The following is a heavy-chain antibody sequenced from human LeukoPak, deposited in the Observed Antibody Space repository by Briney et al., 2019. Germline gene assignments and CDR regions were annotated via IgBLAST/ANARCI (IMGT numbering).Heavy chain of an antibody. V-gene: IGHV3-30*18. D-gene: IGHD3-10*01. CDR3: AKADGSGSYYNVPIDY. CDR2: ITYDGSNK. Sequence: GGSLRLSCAASGFTFSSYGMHWVRQAPGKGLEWVAVITYDGSNKYYADSVKGRFTISRDNSKNTLYLQMNSLRAEDTAVYYCAKADGSGSYYNVPIDYWGQGTLVTVSS. CDR1: GFTFSSYG. J-gene: IGHJ4*02.